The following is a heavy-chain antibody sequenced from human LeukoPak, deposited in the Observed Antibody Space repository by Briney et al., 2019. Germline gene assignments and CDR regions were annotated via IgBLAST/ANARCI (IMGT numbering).Heavy chain of an antibody. Sequence: GGSLRLSCAASGFTFSSYAMSWVRQAPGKGLEWVSAISGSGGSTYYADSVKGRFTISRDNSKNSLYLQMNSLRAEDTALYYCAKASGRDGYNLDYWGQGTLVTVSS. CDR2: ISGSGGST. V-gene: IGHV3-23*01. CDR3: AKASGRDGYNLDY. J-gene: IGHJ4*02. D-gene: IGHD5-24*01. CDR1: GFTFSSYA.